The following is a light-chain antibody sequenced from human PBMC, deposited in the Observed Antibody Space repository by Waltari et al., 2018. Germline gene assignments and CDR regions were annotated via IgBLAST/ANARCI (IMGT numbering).Light chain of an antibody. CDR1: RDISRD. V-gene: IGKV1-39*01. CDR2: CVS. CDR3: QQTYTAPPT. Sequence: DFQMTQPPSPLSASVAARVTITCRASRDISRDLNWFQQKPGKAPKLLIYCVSSLESGVPSRFSGSGSGTDFTLTSTSLQPEDFATYYCQQTYTAPPTFGQGTRLEI. J-gene: IGKJ5*01.